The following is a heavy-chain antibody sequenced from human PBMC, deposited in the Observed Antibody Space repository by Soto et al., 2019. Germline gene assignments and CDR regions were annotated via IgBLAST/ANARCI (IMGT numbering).Heavy chain of an antibody. J-gene: IGHJ5*02. CDR1: GGTFSSYA. V-gene: IGHV1-69*13. Sequence: ASVKVSCKASGGTFSSYAISWVRQAPGQGLEWMGGIIPIFGTANYAQKFQGRVTITADESTSTAYMELSSLRSEDTAVYYCARAGNCISTSCRGWFDPWGQGTLVTVSS. CDR3: ARAGNCISTSCRGWFDP. D-gene: IGHD2-2*01. CDR2: IIPIFGTA.